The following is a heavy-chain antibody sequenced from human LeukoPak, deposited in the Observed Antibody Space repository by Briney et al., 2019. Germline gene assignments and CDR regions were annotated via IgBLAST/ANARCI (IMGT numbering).Heavy chain of an antibody. V-gene: IGHV4-59*01. J-gene: IGHJ1*01. CDR3: ARDSDSREYFQH. D-gene: IGHD2-15*01. CDR1: GGSISSDY. Sequence: SETLSLTCTASGGSISSDYWSWIRQPPGKGLEWIGFIYYSGNTNYNPSLKSRVTISVDTSKNQFSLKLTSVTAADTAVYYCARDSDSREYFQHWGQGTLVTVSS. CDR2: IYYSGNT.